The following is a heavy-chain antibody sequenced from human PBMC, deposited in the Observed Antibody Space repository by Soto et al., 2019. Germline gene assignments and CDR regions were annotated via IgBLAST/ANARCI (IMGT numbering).Heavy chain of an antibody. CDR2: ISHSGST. CDR3: VRALAAVQE. Sequence: ETLSLTCAVYGGSFSGYYCSWVRQPPGKGLEWIGEISHSGSTNYNRSLESRVTISVDTSKNQLFLKVSSLTAADTAVYYCVRALAAVQEWGQGTPVTVSS. J-gene: IGHJ4*02. CDR1: GGSFSGYY. D-gene: IGHD6-13*01. V-gene: IGHV4-34*01.